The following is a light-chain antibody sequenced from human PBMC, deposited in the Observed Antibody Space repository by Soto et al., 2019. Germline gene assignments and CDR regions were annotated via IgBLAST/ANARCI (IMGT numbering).Light chain of an antibody. Sequence: DVVMTQSPLSLPVTLGQPASISCTSSQSLVYSDGNTYLNWFQQRPGQSPRRRISKVSNRDSGVQDRLSGSECGTDFTLNISRVEAEDVGVSYGMQGTHWPRTLGQRTKVEIK. CDR1: QSLVYSDGNTY. CDR3: MQGTHWPRT. CDR2: KVS. V-gene: IGKV2-30*01. J-gene: IGKJ1*01.